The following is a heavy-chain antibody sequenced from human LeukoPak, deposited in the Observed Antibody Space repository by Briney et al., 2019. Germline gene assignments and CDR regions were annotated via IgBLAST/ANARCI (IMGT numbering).Heavy chain of an antibody. CDR1: GGSFSGYY. V-gene: IGHV4-34*01. Sequence: PSETLSLTCAVYGGSFSGYYWSWIRQPPGKGLEWIGEINHSGSTNYNPSLKSRVTISVDTSKNQFSLKLSSVTAADTAVYYCARTDGTTVFYYFDYWGQGTLVTVSS. D-gene: IGHD4-11*01. CDR2: INHSGST. J-gene: IGHJ4*02. CDR3: ARTDGTTVFYYFDY.